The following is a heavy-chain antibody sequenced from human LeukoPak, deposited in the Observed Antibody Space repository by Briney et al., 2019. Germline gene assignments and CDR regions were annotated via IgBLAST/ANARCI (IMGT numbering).Heavy chain of an antibody. Sequence: GGSLRLSCAASGFTVSSNYMSWGRQAPGKGLGWGSVIYSGGSTYYADSVEGRFTISRDNSKNTLYLQMNSLRAEDTAVYYCARERGGIAVAGTGLVRKYYYYYMDVWGKGTTVTVSS. V-gene: IGHV3-66*02. D-gene: IGHD6-19*01. CDR3: ARERGGIAVAGTGLVRKYYYYYMDV. CDR2: IYSGGST. J-gene: IGHJ6*03. CDR1: GFTVSSNY.